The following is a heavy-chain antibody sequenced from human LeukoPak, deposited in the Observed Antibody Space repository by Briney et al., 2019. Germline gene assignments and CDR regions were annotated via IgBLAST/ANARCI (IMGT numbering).Heavy chain of an antibody. J-gene: IGHJ4*02. CDR1: GGSISSGGYY. CDR3: ARTYYYGSGSYEGLFDY. CDR2: IYYSGST. Sequence: KSSQTLSLTCTVSGGSISSGGYYWSWIRQYPGKGLEWIVYIYYSGSTYYNPSLKSRVTISVDTSKNQFSLKLSSVTAADTAVYYCARTYYYGSGSYEGLFDYWGQGTLVTVSS. D-gene: IGHD3-10*01. V-gene: IGHV4-31*03.